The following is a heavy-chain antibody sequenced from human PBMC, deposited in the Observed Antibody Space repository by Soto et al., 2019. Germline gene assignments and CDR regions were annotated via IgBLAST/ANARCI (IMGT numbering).Heavy chain of an antibody. J-gene: IGHJ6*02. Sequence: GGSLRLSCAASGFTFSSYGMHWVRQAPGKGLEWVAVISYDGSNKYYADSVKGRFTISRDNSKNTLYLQMNSLRAEDTAVYYCAKDRGRVSGTTGDYYYGMDVWGQGTTVTVSS. CDR1: GFTFSSYG. CDR2: ISYDGSNK. CDR3: AKDRGRVSGTTGDYYYGMDV. V-gene: IGHV3-30*18. D-gene: IGHD1-7*01.